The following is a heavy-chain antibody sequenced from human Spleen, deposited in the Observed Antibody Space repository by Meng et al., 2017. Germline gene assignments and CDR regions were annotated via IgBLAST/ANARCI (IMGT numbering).Heavy chain of an antibody. CDR1: GFTFSGYW. Sequence: GGSLRLSCAVSGFTFSGYWMTWVRQAPGKGLEWVSYISGSGSTIFYADSVKGRFTFSRDNAKNSLSLQMNSLRAEDTAVYYCASEKLDADFDYWGQGTLVTVSS. CDR3: ASEKLDADFDY. V-gene: IGHV3-48*04. J-gene: IGHJ4*02. CDR2: ISGSGSTI. D-gene: IGHD3/OR15-3a*01.